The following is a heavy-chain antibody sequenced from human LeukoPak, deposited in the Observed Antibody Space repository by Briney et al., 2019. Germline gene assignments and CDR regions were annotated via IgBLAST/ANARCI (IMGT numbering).Heavy chain of an antibody. CDR2: ISSSSSYI. CDR1: GFTFSSYS. J-gene: IGHJ4*02. CDR3: ARDRGSYRFFDY. Sequence: PGRSLRLSCAASGFTFSSYSMNWVRQAPGKGLEWVSSISSSSSYIYYADSVKGRFTISRDNAKNSLYLQMNSLRAEDTAVYYCARDRGSYRFFDYWGQGTLVTVSS. D-gene: IGHD1-26*01. V-gene: IGHV3-21*01.